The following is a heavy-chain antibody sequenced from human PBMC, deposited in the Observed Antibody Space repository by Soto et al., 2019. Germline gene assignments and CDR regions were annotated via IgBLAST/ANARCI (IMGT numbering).Heavy chain of an antibody. V-gene: IGHV4-59*01. J-gene: IGHJ4*02. Sequence: PSDTLSLTCTVSGGSLSSYYWSWIRQPPGKGLEWIGYIYYSGSTNYNPSLKSRVTISVDTSKNQFSLKLSSVTAADTAVYYCARDVYGHSSDYWGQGTLVTVSS. CDR1: GGSLSSYY. D-gene: IGHD4-17*01. CDR3: ARDVYGHSSDY. CDR2: IYYSGST.